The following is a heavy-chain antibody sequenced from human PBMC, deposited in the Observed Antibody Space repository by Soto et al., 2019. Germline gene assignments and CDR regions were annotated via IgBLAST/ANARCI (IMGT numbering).Heavy chain of an antibody. J-gene: IGHJ6*02. CDR1: GYSFSDYF. CDR3: ARIKWGLNYYNGMDV. Sequence: ASVKVSCKPSGYSFSDYFIQWVRQAPGQGLEWVAWTNPKTAATNYAKKFQGRVSLTWDTSSTTAYMELTRLRPDDTAVYYCARIKWGLNYYNGMDVWGQGTTVTVSS. CDR2: TNPKTAAT. V-gene: IGHV1-2*02. D-gene: IGHD2-21*02.